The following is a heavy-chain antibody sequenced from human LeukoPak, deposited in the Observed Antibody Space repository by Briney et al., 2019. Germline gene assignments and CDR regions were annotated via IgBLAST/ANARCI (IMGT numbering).Heavy chain of an antibody. J-gene: IGHJ5*02. CDR2: ISWNSGSI. D-gene: IGHD3-22*01. Sequence: GGSLRLSCAASGFTFDDYAMHWVRQAPGKGLEWVSGISWNSGSIGYADSVKGRFTISRDNAKNSLYLQMNSLRAEDTAVYYCARETDRNWFDPWGQGTLVTVSS. CDR1: GFTFDDYA. CDR3: ARETDRNWFDP. V-gene: IGHV3-9*01.